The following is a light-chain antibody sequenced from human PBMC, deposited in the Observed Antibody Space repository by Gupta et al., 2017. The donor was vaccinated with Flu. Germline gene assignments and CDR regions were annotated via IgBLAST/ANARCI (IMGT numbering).Light chain of an antibody. J-gene: IGKJ1*01. V-gene: IGKV3-11*01. CDR1: QSVSSK. CDR2: DAS. Sequence: EIVLTQSPATLSLSPGERATLSCRASQSVSSKLAWYQQKPGQAPRLLIYDASNRATGIPARFSGSGSGTDFTLTISSLEPEDFAVYYCQQRGNWPWTFGQGTKVEI. CDR3: QQRGNWPWT.